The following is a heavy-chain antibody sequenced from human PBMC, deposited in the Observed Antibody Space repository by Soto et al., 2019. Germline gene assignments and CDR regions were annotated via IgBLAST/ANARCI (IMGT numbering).Heavy chain of an antibody. J-gene: IGHJ4*02. V-gene: IGHV3-33*06. CDR2: IWYDGSNK. CDR1: GFTFNTYG. Sequence: GGSLRLSCTTSGFTFNTYGMHWVRQAPGKGLEWVAIIWYDGSNKYYADSVKGRFTISRDNSRNTLYLQMNSLRAEDTAVYYCAKVSMVRGRRIDYWGQGTLVTVSS. D-gene: IGHD3-10*01. CDR3: AKVSMVRGRRIDY.